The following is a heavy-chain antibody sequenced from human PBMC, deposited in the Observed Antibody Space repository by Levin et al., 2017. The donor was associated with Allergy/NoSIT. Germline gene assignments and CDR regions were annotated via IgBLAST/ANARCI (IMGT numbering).Heavy chain of an antibody. J-gene: IGHJ4*02. CDR3: ARGDHSEDYSLDY. CDR1: GGSFSGYY. Sequence: SETLSLTCAVYGGSFSGYYWNWIRQPPGKGLEWIGEIFHSGSTNYNPSLKTRVTISVDTSKNQFSLRLNSVTAADTAVYYCARGDHSEDYSLDYWGQGTLVTVSS. CDR2: IFHSGST. D-gene: IGHD4-11*01. V-gene: IGHV4-34*01.